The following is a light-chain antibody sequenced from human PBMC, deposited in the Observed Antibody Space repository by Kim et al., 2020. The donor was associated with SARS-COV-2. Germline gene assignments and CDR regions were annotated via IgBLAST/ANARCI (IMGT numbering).Light chain of an antibody. CDR1: SSDVGAYNY. Sequence: QSALTQPLSVSGSPGQSVTMSCTGTSSDVGAYNYVSWYQQHPGRVPKLMVSRVSRRASGVPDRFSGSKSGNTASLTISGLQADDEADYYCCSYAGSSWVFGGGTQLTVL. CDR2: RVS. CDR3: CSYAGSSWV. V-gene: IGLV2-11*01. J-gene: IGLJ3*02.